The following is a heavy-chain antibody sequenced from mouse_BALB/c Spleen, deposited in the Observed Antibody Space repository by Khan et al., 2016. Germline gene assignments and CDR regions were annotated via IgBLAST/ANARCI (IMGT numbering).Heavy chain of an antibody. CDR2: ISDGGGCT. CDR3: ARFDGYYYAMDY. Sequence: EVELGGSGGGLVKPGGSLKLSCAASGFIFSDYYMYWVRQTPEKRLEWVASISDGGGCTYYPDSVKGRFSISTDHAKNNVYLHMRRLTPEDTDIYYCARFDGYYYAMDYRGHGTSVTVSS. V-gene: IGHV5-4*02. J-gene: IGHJ4*01. CDR1: GFIFSDYY. D-gene: IGHD2-3*01.